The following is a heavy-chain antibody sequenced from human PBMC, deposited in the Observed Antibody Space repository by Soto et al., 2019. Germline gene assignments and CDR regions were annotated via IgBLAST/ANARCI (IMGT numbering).Heavy chain of an antibody. Sequence: GGSLRLSCAASGFTFSSYAMSWVRQAPGKGLEWVSAISGSGGSTYYADSVKGRFTISRDNSKNTLYLQMNSLRAEDTAVYYCAKGWSIQLWLRRTKGGLFDYWGQGTLVPVAS. CDR2: ISGSGGST. CDR3: AKGWSIQLWLRRTKGGLFDY. CDR1: GFTFSSYA. V-gene: IGHV3-23*01. D-gene: IGHD5-18*01. J-gene: IGHJ4*02.